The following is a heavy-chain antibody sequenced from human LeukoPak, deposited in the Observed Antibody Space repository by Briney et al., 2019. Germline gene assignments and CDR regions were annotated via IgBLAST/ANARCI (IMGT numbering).Heavy chain of an antibody. J-gene: IGHJ4*02. CDR1: GGSISSYY. CDR2: IYYSGST. V-gene: IGHV4-59*01. CDR3: ASAGVEMAYDY. Sequence: PSETLSLTCTVSGGSISSYYWSWIRQPPGKGLEWIGYIYYSGSTNYNPSLKSRVTISVDTSKNQFPLKLSSVTAADTAVYYCASAGVEMAYDYWGQGTLVTVSS. D-gene: IGHD5-24*01.